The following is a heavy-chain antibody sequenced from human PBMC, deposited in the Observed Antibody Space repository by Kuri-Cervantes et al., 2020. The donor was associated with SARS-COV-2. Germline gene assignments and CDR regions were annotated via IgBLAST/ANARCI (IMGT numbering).Heavy chain of an antibody. Sequence: ESLKISCTVSGGSISSYYWSWIRQPPGKGLEWIGYIYYSGSTNYNPSLKSRVTISVDTSKNQFSLKLSSVTAADTAVYYCARGHSALKRELLPFDYWGQGTLVTVSS. J-gene: IGHJ4*02. CDR1: GGSISSYY. CDR2: IYYSGST. D-gene: IGHD1-26*01. V-gene: IGHV4-59*01. CDR3: ARGHSALKRELLPFDY.